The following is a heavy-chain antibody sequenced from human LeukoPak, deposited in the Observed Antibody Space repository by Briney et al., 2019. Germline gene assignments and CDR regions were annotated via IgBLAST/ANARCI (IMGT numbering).Heavy chain of an antibody. Sequence: GESLKISCKGAGHSFTSYWIGWVRQMPGKGLECMGIIYPGDSDTRYSPSFQGQVTISADKSISTAYLQWSSLKAADTAMYYCARPYSSGRIDAFDIWGQGTMVTVSS. D-gene: IGHD6-19*01. CDR3: ARPYSSGRIDAFDI. CDR1: GHSFTSYW. CDR2: IYPGDSDT. V-gene: IGHV5-51*01. J-gene: IGHJ3*02.